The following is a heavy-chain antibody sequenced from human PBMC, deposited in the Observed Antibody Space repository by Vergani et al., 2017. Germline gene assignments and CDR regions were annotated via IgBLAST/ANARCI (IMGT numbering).Heavy chain of an antibody. V-gene: IGHV1-2*02. CDR3: ARDRNGVSVDGICF. CDR1: GFTFTSYH. Sequence: QVQLVQSGAEVKKPGASVRVSCKASGFTFTSYHIHWVRQAPGQGLEWMGWINPNSGGTSYAQKFQGRVTMTRDTSINTAYMEVTRLRSDDTAIYYCARDRNGVSVDGICFWGLGTLVTVSS. CDR2: INPNSGGT. J-gene: IGHJ4*02. D-gene: IGHD2-8*01.